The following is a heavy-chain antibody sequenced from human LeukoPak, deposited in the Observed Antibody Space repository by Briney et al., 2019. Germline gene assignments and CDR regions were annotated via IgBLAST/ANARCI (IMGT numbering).Heavy chain of an antibody. CDR3: AREGTDIVVVPAAMLDY. CDR2: ISAYNGNT. D-gene: IGHD2-2*01. CDR1: GYTFTSYG. Sequence: ASVKVSCKASGYTFTSYGISWVRQAPGQGLEWMGWISAYNGNTNYAQKLQGRVTTTTDTSTSTAYMELRSLRSDDTAVYYCAREGTDIVVVPAAMLDYWGQGTLVTVSS. J-gene: IGHJ4*02. V-gene: IGHV1-18*04.